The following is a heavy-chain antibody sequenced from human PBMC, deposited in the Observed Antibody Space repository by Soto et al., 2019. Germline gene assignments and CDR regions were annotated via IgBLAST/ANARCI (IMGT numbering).Heavy chain of an antibody. V-gene: IGHV3-30-3*01. J-gene: IGHJ6*02. D-gene: IGHD3-10*01. CDR2: ISYDGSNK. CDR3: ARDRAGRLYYYYYGMDV. Sequence: GGSLRLSCAASGFTFSSYAMHWVRQAPGKGLEWVAVISYDGSNKYYADSVKGRFTISRDNSKNTLYLQMNSLRAEDTAVYYCARDRAGRLYYYYYGMDVWGQGTTVTVSS. CDR1: GFTFSSYA.